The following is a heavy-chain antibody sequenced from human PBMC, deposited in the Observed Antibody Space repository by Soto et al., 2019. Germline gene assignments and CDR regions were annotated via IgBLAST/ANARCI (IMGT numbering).Heavy chain of an antibody. CDR1: GGSISSGGYY. Sequence: SETLSLTCTVSGGSISSGGYYWSWIRQHPGKGLEWIGYINYSGSTNYNPSLKSRVTISVDTSKNQFSLKLSSVTAADTAVYYCARHELRITIFGVVENWFDPWGQGTLVTVSS. D-gene: IGHD3-3*01. CDR2: INYSGST. V-gene: IGHV4-31*03. J-gene: IGHJ5*02. CDR3: ARHELRITIFGVVENWFDP.